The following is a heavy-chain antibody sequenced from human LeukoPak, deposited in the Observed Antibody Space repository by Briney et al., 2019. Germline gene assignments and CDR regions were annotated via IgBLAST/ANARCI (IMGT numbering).Heavy chain of an antibody. CDR3: TTPLYYDFWSGLEN. CDR2: IKSKTDGGTS. V-gene: IGHV3-15*01. Sequence: PGGSLRLSCAASGFTFSNAWMSWVRQAPGKGLEWVGRIKSKTDGGTSDYAAPVKGRFTISRDDSKNTLYLQMNSLKTEDTAVYYCTTPLYYDFWSGLENWGQGAMVTVSS. D-gene: IGHD3-3*01. CDR1: GFTFSNAW. J-gene: IGHJ3*01.